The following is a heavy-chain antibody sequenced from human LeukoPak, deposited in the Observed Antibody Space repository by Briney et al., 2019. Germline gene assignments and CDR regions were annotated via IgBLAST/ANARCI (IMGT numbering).Heavy chain of an antibody. CDR3: ARHWGSGGSYFDY. Sequence: PSETLSLTCTVSGGSISRYYWSWIRQPPGKGLEWIGYIYYSGSTNYNPSLKSRVTISVDTSKNQFSLKLSSVTAADTAVYYCARHWGSGGSYFDYWGQGTLVTVSS. CDR2: IYYSGST. CDR1: GGSISRYY. V-gene: IGHV4-59*08. D-gene: IGHD2-15*01. J-gene: IGHJ4*02.